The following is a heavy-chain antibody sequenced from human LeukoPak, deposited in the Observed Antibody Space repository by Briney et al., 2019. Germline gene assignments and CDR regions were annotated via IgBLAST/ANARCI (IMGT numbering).Heavy chain of an antibody. V-gene: IGHV3-23*01. J-gene: IGHJ4*02. CDR2: IIYSGGAT. CDR3: AKDGLYYDGSEHVYYFDS. Sequence: PGGSLRLSCAASGFTFSRSAMTWVRQGPGTGLEFVASIIYSGGATYYPDSVKGRFTISRDNSKNTLYLQMNSLRAEDTALYCCAKDGLYYDGSEHVYYFDSWGQGTLVTVSS. D-gene: IGHD3-22*01. CDR1: GFTFSRSA.